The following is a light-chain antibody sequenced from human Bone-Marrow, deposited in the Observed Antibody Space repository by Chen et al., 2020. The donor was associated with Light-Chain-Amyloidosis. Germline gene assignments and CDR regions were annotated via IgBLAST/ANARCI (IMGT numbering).Light chain of an antibody. CDR3: QVWDRSSDRPV. Sequence: SYVLTQPSSVSVAPGQTAKIDCGGNNIGTTSVHWYQQTTGQATLLVVYDDSDRPSGIPERLSGSKSGNTATLTISRVEAGDEADYYCQVWDRSSDRPVFGGGTKLTVL. CDR2: DDS. CDR1: NIGTTS. V-gene: IGLV3-21*02. J-gene: IGLJ3*02.